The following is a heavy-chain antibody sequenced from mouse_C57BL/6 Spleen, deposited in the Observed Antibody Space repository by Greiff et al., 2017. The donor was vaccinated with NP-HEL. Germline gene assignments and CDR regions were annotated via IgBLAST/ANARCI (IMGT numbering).Heavy chain of an antibody. J-gene: IGHJ2*01. V-gene: IGHV5-6*01. Sequence: EVKLMESGGDLVKPGGSLKLSCAASGFTFSSYGMSWVRQTPDKRLEWVATISSGGSYTYYPDSVKGRFTISRDNATNTPYLQMSSLKSEYRAMYYCASDDYYGSSCGYYCDYWGQGTTLTVSA. CDR3: ASDDYYGSSCGYYCDY. CDR2: ISSGGSYT. D-gene: IGHD1-1*01. CDR1: GFTFSSYG.